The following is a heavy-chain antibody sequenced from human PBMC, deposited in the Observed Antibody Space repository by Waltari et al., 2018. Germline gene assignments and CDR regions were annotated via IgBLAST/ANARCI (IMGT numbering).Heavy chain of an antibody. J-gene: IGHJ4*02. Sequence: QLVQSGAEVKQPEASVKVSCKATGNSFTNNYMHWVRQAPGQGLEWMGIIDPNGGITIYAQMFQGRVTMTSDTSTSTVYMELSSLKSEDTAVYYCAVNDYGGNSPDYWGQGTLVTVSS. CDR2: IDPNGGIT. CDR3: AVNDYGGNSPDY. CDR1: GNSFTNNY. V-gene: IGHV1-46*01. D-gene: IGHD4-17*01.